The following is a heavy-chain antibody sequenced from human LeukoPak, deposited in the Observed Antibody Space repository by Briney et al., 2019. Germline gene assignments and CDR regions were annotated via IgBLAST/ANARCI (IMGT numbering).Heavy chain of an antibody. CDR2: ISSSGSTI. CDR1: GFTFSRYW. Sequence: QSGGSLRLSCAASGFTFSRYWMHWVRQAPGKGLEWVSYISSSGSTIYYADSVKGRFTTSRDNAKNSLYLQMNSLRAEDTAVYYCARVRPTAGIDYWGQGTLVTVSS. J-gene: IGHJ4*02. V-gene: IGHV3-48*03. D-gene: IGHD6-13*01. CDR3: ARVRPTAGIDY.